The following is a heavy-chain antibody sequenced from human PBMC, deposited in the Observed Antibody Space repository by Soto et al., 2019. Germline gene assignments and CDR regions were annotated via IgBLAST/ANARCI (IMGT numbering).Heavy chain of an antibody. D-gene: IGHD2-15*01. CDR3: ARLTQGYCSGGSCASTTRTFDP. CDR1: RGSISSGGYY. CDR2: IYYSGTT. J-gene: IGHJ5*02. V-gene: IGHV4-31*03. Sequence: PSDTLSLTCTVSRGSISSGGYYWSWIRQHPGKGLEWIGYIYYSGTTYYNPSLKSRVTISVDTSKNQFSLKLSSVTAADTAVYYCARLTQGYCSGGSCASTTRTFDPWGQGTLVTVSS.